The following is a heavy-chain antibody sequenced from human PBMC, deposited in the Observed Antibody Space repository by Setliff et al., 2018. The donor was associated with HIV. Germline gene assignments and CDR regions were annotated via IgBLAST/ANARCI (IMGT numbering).Heavy chain of an antibody. J-gene: IGHJ3*02. CDR3: AREPISYRDFVVVAAAFDI. Sequence: VKVSCKASGYAFTNYYLHWVRQAPGQGLAWMGIINPSGGSTIYAQKLQGRVTMTRDTSTNTVYMELSSLRSEDTAVYYCAREPISYRDFVVVAAAFDIWGQGTMVTVSS. D-gene: IGHD2-15*01. CDR2: INPSGGST. V-gene: IGHV1-46*01. CDR1: GYAFTNYY.